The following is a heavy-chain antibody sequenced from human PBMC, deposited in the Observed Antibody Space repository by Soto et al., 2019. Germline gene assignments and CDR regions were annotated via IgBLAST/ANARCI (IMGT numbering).Heavy chain of an antibody. CDR3: AREGYEARNYYYYYMDV. V-gene: IGHV3-13*01. D-gene: IGHD6-13*01. J-gene: IGHJ6*03. CDR1: GFTFSSYD. Sequence: GGSLRLSCAASGFTFSSYDMHWVRQATGKGLEWVSAIGTAGDTYYPGSVKGRFTISRENAKNSLYLQMNSLRAGDTAVYYCAREGYEARNYYYYYMDVWGKGTTVTVSS. CDR2: IGTAGDT.